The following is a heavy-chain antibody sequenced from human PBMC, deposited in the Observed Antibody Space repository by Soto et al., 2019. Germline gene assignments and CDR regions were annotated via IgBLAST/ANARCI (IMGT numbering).Heavy chain of an antibody. CDR3: AREYSSGWAYYYGMDV. V-gene: IGHV1-18*04. CDR1: GYTFTSYY. Sequence: ASVKVSCKASGYTFTSYYMHWVRQAPGQGLEWMGWISAYNGNTNYAQKLQGRVTMTTDTSTSTAYMELRSLRSDDTAVYYCAREYSSGWAYYYGMDVWGQGTTVTVSS. J-gene: IGHJ6*02. CDR2: ISAYNGNT. D-gene: IGHD6-19*01.